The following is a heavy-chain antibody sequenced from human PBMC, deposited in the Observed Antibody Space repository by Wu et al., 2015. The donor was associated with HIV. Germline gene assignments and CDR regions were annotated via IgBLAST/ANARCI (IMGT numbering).Heavy chain of an antibody. CDR2: INPNSGGT. D-gene: IGHD6-13*01. CDR3: ARGGIAAAGTAYYYYMDV. V-gene: IGHV1-2*02. J-gene: IGHJ6*03. Sequence: QVQLVQSGAEVKKPGASVKVSCKASGYTFTGYYMHWVRQAPGQGLEWMGWINPNSGGTNYAQKFQGRVTMTRDTSISTAYMELSRLRSDDTAVYYCARGGIAAAGTAYYYYMDVWGKGTTVTGLL. CDR1: GYTFTGYY.